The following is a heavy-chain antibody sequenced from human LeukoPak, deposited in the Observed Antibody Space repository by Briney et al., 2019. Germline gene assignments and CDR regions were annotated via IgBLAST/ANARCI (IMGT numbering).Heavy chain of an antibody. D-gene: IGHD2-15*01. Sequence: GASVKVSCKASGYTFTSYGISWVRQAPGQGLEWMGWISAYNGNTNYAQKLQGRVTMTTDTSTSTAYMELRSLRSDDRAVYYCARGCSGGSCSDNWFDPGGQGTLVTVSS. CDR1: GYTFTSYG. CDR3: ARGCSGGSCSDNWFDP. J-gene: IGHJ5*02. CDR2: ISAYNGNT. V-gene: IGHV1-18*01.